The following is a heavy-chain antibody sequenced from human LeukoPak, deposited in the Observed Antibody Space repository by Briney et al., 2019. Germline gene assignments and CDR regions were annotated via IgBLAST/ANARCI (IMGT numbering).Heavy chain of an antibody. J-gene: IGHJ4*02. CDR1: GGSVSAYY. V-gene: IGHV4-59*02. D-gene: IGHD3-16*01. Sequence: SETLSLTCSVSGGSVSAYYWSWIRQPPGKGLEYIGYMSYSGSTNCNPSVKSRVTISIDAPRNQFSLKLSSVTAADTAVYYCARMINGDYFDYWGQGTLVTVSS. CDR3: ARMINGDYFDY. CDR2: MSYSGST.